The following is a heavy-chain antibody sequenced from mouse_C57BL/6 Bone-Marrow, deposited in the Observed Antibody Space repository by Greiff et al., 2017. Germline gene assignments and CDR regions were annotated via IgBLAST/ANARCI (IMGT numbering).Heavy chain of an antibody. CDR1: GFSLTSYG. CDR2: IWSGGST. J-gene: IGHJ3*01. Sequence: VQGVESGPGLVQPSQSLSITCTVSGFSLTSYGVHWVRQSPGKGLEWLGVIWSGGSTDYNAAFISRLSISKDNSKSQVFFKMNSLQADDTAIFYCASLTGFFAYWGQGTLVTVSA. CDR3: ASLTGFFAY. D-gene: IGHD4-1*01. V-gene: IGHV2-2*01.